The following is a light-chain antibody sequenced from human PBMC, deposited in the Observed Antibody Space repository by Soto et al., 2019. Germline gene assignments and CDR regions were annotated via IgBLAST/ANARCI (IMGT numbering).Light chain of an antibody. CDR1: SSNIGNNY. CDR2: ENN. J-gene: IGLJ3*02. CDR3: GTWDSSLSARNWV. V-gene: IGLV1-51*02. Sequence: QSVLTQPPSVSAAPGQKVTISCSGSSSNIGNNYVSWYQQLPGTAPKLLIYENNKRPSGIPDRFSGSKSGTSDTLGITGLQTGDEADYYCGTWDSSLSARNWVFGGGTKLTVL.